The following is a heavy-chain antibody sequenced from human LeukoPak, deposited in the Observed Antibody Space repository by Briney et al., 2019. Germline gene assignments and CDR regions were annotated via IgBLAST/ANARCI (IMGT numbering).Heavy chain of an antibody. J-gene: IGHJ4*02. CDR3: AKQSAGVTTGYFDY. CDR2: ISDSAGST. Sequence: GGSLRLSCTVSGGTFSTYAMSWVRQAPGKGLEWVSSISDSAGSTYYAASVTGRFTISRDSSRTTLYLQVNSLRAEDTAVYYCAKQSAGVTTGYFDYWGQGTLVTVSS. D-gene: IGHD1-26*01. CDR1: GGTFSTYA. V-gene: IGHV3-23*01.